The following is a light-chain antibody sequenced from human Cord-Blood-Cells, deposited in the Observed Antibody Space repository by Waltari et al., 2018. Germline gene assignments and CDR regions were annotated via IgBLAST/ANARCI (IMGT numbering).Light chain of an antibody. J-gene: IGLJ1*01. CDR2: DVS. CDR1: RSDVGGYKY. V-gene: IGLV2-11*01. CDR3: CSYAGSYTYV. Sequence: SALTQPRSVSGSPGPSVTISCTGTRSDVGGYKYVPWYQQHPGKAPKLMIYDVSKRPSGVPDRFSGSKSGNTASLTISGLQAEDEADYYCCSYAGSYTYVFGTGTKVTVL.